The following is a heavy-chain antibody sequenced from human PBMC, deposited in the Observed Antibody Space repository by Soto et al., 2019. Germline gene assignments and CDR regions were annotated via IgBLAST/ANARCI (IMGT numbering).Heavy chain of an antibody. J-gene: IGHJ4*01. Sequence: GGSLRLSFAASGFTFSNAWMSWFRQAPGKGLEWVGRIKSKTDGGTTDYAAPVKGRFTISRDDSRSMMYMQMNSLKIEDTAVYYCTTDSDFSTRLVRFDYWGRGTLVTVSS. CDR2: IKSKTDGGTT. CDR1: GFTFSNAW. V-gene: IGHV3-15*01. CDR3: TTDSDFSTRLVRFDY. D-gene: IGHD3-3*01.